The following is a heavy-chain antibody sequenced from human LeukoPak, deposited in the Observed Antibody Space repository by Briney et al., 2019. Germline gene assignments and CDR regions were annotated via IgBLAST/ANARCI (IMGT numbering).Heavy chain of an antibody. D-gene: IGHD2-2*01. Sequence: GGSLRLSCAASGFPFSTYAMNWVRQAPGRGLEWVSGISGSGTSTSYADSVKGRFTISRDNSKNTLYLQMNSLRAEDTAVYYCAILRSTSNNWFDPWGQGTLVTVSS. V-gene: IGHV3-23*01. CDR1: GFPFSTYA. J-gene: IGHJ5*02. CDR3: AILRSTSNNWFDP. CDR2: ISGSGTST.